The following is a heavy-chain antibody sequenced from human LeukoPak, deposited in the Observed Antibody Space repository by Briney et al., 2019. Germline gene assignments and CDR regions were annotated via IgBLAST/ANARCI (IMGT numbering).Heavy chain of an antibody. D-gene: IGHD7-27*01. CDR3: ARVWGSVDI. Sequence: ASVKVSCKASGYTFTSYDINWVRQATGQGLEWMGWMNPNSGNTGYAQKFQGRVTITRDTSISTVYMELSSLTSEDTAVYYCARVWGSVDIWGQGTMVTVSS. V-gene: IGHV1-8*01. J-gene: IGHJ3*02. CDR2: MNPNSGNT. CDR1: GYTFTSYD.